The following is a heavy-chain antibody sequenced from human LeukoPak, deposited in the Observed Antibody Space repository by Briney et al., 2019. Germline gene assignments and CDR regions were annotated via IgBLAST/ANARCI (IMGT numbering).Heavy chain of an antibody. D-gene: IGHD3-3*01. CDR2: FDPEDGET. V-gene: IGHV1-24*01. Sequence: ASVKVSCKASGYTFTGYYMHWVRQAPGKGLEWMGGFDPEDGETIYAQKFQGRVTMTEDTSTDTAYMELSSLRSEDTAVYYCATEMYVLRFLEWSRPFDYWGQGTLVTVSS. J-gene: IGHJ4*02. CDR3: ATEMYVLRFLEWSRPFDY. CDR1: GYTFTGYY.